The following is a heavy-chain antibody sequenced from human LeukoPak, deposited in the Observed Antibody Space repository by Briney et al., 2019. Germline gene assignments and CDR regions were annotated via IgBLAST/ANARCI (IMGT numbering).Heavy chain of an antibody. V-gene: IGHV1-46*01. Sequence: ASVKVSCKASGYTFTNYYMHWVRQAPGQGLEWMGIINPSGGSTSYAQKVRGRVTMTPDTSTSTVYMELSRLRSEDTAMYYCARGESARRDIAVAGVSDYWGQGTLIIVSS. J-gene: IGHJ4*02. CDR1: GYTFTNYY. CDR2: INPSGGST. D-gene: IGHD6-19*01. CDR3: ARGESARRDIAVAGVSDY.